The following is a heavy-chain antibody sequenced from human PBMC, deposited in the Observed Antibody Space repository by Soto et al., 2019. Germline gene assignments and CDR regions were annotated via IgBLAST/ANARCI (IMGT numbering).Heavy chain of an antibody. CDR1: GGSVSSGGFY. CDR3: ARDSVESGGDVLDY. Sequence: QVQLQESGPGLVKPSQTLSLTCTVSGGSVSSGGFYWSWIRQHPGKVLEWIGYIYYSGSSYYNPSLKRRVTISIDTSKNQFSLRLNSVTAADSAVYYCARDSVESGGDVLDYWGQGILVTVSS. J-gene: IGHJ4*02. D-gene: IGHD3-16*01. CDR2: IYYSGSS. V-gene: IGHV4-31*03.